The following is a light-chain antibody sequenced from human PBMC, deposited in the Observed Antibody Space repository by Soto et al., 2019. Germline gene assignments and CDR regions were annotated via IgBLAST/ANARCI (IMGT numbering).Light chain of an antibody. V-gene: IGKV3-15*01. CDR2: RTS. Sequence: EIVMTQSPVTLSVSPGERATLSCRASQSVSSDLAWYQQKPGQAPRLLIFRTSARATGIPVRFSGSGSGIEFTLTISSLQSEDFAVYYCQQYNNWPRTFGQGTKVDIK. CDR3: QQYNNWPRT. J-gene: IGKJ1*01. CDR1: QSVSSD.